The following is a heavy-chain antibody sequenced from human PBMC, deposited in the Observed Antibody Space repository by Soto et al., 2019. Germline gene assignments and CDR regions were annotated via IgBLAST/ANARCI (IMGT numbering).Heavy chain of an antibody. J-gene: IGHJ2*01. CDR2: IYYSGST. V-gene: IGHV4-31*03. CDR1: GGSISSGGYY. CDR3: ARGPDTAIVSDGRYFDL. D-gene: IGHD5-18*01. Sequence: QVQLQESGPGLVKPSQTLSLTCTVSGGSISSGGYYWSWIRQHPGKGLEWIGYIYYSGSTYYNPSPKGRVTNSVDPSKNQFPLKLSSVTAPDTAVYYLARGPDTAIVSDGRYFDLWGRCTPVTLPS.